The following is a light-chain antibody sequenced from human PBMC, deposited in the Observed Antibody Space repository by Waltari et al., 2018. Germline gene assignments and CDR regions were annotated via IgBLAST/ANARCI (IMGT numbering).Light chain of an antibody. J-gene: IGKJ1*01. CDR2: WAS. CDR1: PSVLYSSNNKNY. V-gene: IGKV4-1*01. CDR3: QQYFRTPAT. Sequence: DIVMTQSPDSLAVSLGARATISCKSSPSVLYSSNNKNYLAWYQQKPRQPPKLLIYWASTRESGVPERFSGSGSETDFTLTISSLQAEDVAVYHCQQYFRTPATFGQGTRVEIK.